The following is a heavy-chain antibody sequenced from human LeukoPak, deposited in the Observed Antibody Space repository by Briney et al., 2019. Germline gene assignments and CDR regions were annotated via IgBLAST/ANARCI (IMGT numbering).Heavy chain of an antibody. V-gene: IGHV6-1*01. CDR1: GVSVSSNSAA. CDR2: TYYRSKWYN. J-gene: IGHJ6*02. D-gene: IGHD2-21*02. Sequence: SQTLSLTCAISGVSVSSNSAAWNWIRQSPSRGLEWLGRTYYRSKWYNDYAVSVKSRITINPDTSKNQFSLQLISVTPEDTAVYYCARGVVTAILGNYYYYGMDVWGQGTTVSVSS. CDR3: ARGVVTAILGNYYYYGMDV.